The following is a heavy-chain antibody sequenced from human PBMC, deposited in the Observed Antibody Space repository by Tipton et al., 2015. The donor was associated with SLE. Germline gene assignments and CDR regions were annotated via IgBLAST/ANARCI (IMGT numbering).Heavy chain of an antibody. CDR3: AEGQQSGFHY. D-gene: IGHD6-13*01. CDR1: GFTFSNYG. J-gene: IGHJ4*02. Sequence: SLRLSCAASGFTFSNYGMHWVRQAPGKGLEWVSSISDGSRHIHYADSVKGRFTISRDNAKNSLYLQMNSLRAEDTAVYYCAEGQQSGFHYWGQGTPVTVSS. V-gene: IGHV3-21*01. CDR2: ISDGSRHI.